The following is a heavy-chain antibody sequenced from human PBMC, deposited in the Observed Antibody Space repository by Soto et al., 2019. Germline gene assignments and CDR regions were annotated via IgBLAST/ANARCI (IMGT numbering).Heavy chain of an antibody. CDR1: GYTFTSYY. CDR2: INPSGGST. Sequence: GASVKVSCKASGYTFTSYYMHWVRQAPGQGLEWMGIINPSGGSTSYAQKFQGRVTMTRDTSTSTVYMELSSLRSEDTAVYYCARDSGVVIIPHAPYYFDYWGQGTLVTVSS. V-gene: IGHV1-46*01. CDR3: ARDSGVVIIPHAPYYFDY. J-gene: IGHJ4*02. D-gene: IGHD3-3*01.